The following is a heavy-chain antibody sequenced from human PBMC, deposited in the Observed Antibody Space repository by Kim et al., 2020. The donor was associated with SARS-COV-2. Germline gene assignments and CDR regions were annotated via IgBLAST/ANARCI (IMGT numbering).Heavy chain of an antibody. D-gene: IGHD6-13*01. J-gene: IGHJ4*02. CDR2: IYYSGST. CDR3: ARVRGWYSSSWKGRYFDY. CDR1: GGSISSYY. Sequence: SETLSLTCTVSGGSISSYYWSWIRQPPGKGLEWIGYIYYSGSTNYNPSLKSRVTISVDTSKNQFSLKLSSVTAADTAVYYCARVRGWYSSSWKGRYFDYWGQGTLVTVSS. V-gene: IGHV4-59*01.